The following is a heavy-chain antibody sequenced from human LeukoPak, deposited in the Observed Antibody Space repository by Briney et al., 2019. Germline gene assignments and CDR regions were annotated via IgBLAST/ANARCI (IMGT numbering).Heavy chain of an antibody. J-gene: IGHJ3*02. D-gene: IGHD2-2*01. CDR3: AKVIGLGVVVPAAPSDALDI. CDR1: GFTFSSYA. CDR2: ISGSGGST. Sequence: GGSLRLSCAASGFTFSSYAMSWVRQAPGKGLEWVSAISGSGGSTYYADSVKGRFTISRDNSKNTLYLQMNSLRAEDTAVYYCAKVIGLGVVVPAAPSDALDIWGQGTMVTVSS. V-gene: IGHV3-23*01.